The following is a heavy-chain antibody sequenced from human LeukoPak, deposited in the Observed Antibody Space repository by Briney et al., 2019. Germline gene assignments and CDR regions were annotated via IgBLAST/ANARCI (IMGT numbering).Heavy chain of an antibody. D-gene: IGHD2-2*01. CDR3: ARYCCSTSCFFDAFDI. CDR2: IYYREST. J-gene: IGHJ3*02. V-gene: IGHV4-30-4*08. CDR1: GGSISSGDYY. Sequence: SQTLSLTCAVSGGSISSGDYYWSWIRQPPGKGLEWIGYIYYRESTYYHPSVKSRVTISVDTSKNQFSLKLSSVTAADTAVYYWARYCCSTSCFFDAFDIWGQGTVVTVSS.